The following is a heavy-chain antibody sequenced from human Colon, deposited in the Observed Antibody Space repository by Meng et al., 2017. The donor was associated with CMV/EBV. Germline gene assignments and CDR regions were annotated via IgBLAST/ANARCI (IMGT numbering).Heavy chain of an antibody. CDR2: IRSDGGLT. V-gene: IGHV3-30*02. CDR1: GFTFSNYA. J-gene: IGHJ3*01. CDR3: ANLNLP. Sequence: GESLKISCAASGFTFSNYAMHWVRQAPGKGLEWVAFIRSDGGLTYYADSIKGRITVSRDNSKNTVYLQMNSLTFDDTAVYYCANLNLPWGQGTMVTVSS. D-gene: IGHD1-20*01.